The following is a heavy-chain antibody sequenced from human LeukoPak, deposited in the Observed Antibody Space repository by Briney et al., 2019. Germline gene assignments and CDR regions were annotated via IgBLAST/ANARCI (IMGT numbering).Heavy chain of an antibody. J-gene: IGHJ5*02. CDR1: GGTLLSHT. V-gene: IGHV1-69*08. CDR3: TRVNLRGSNYNWFDP. D-gene: IGHD1-26*01. Sequence: ASVKVSCKPSGGTLLSHTFSWVRQAPAQGLEWMGKITPVINTANYAQTFQGRVSIYADKSTTTVYMDLSGLRPDDTAVYYCTRVNLRGSNYNWFDPWGQGTRVTVSS. CDR2: ITPVINTA.